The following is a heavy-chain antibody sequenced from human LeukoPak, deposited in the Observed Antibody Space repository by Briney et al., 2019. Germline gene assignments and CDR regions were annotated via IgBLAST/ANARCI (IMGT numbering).Heavy chain of an antibody. D-gene: IGHD5-18*01. CDR3: ARARVMVPAMVKFYFDY. V-gene: IGHV1-2*02. CDR2: INPYNGAT. Sequence: ASVKVSCKASGYTFTGYYIHWVRQAPGEGLEWTGWINPYNGATNYAQKFQGRVTMTRDTSMSTVYMELNRLRSEDTAVYYCARARVMVPAMVKFYFDYWGQGTLVTVSS. CDR1: GYTFTGYY. J-gene: IGHJ4*02.